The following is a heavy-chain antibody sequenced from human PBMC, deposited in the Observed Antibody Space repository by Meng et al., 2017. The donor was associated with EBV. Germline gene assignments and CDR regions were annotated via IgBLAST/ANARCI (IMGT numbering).Heavy chain of an antibody. Sequence: QLQPQESGPGLVMPSETLSLTCTLSGGSISSSSYYWGWIRQPPGKGLEWIGSIYYSGSTYYNPSLKSRVTISVDTSKNQFSLKLSSVTAADTAVYYCARSSPVRFGELSNWGQGTLVTVSS. CDR3: ARSSPVRFGELSN. V-gene: IGHV4-39*07. D-gene: IGHD3-10*01. CDR1: GGSISSSSYY. CDR2: IYYSGST. J-gene: IGHJ4*02.